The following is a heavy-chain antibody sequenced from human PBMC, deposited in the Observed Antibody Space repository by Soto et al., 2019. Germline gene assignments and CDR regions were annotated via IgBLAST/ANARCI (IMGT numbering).Heavy chain of an antibody. CDR1: GFSFSSFG. J-gene: IGHJ4*02. Sequence: QVHLVESGGGVVQPGRSLRLSCAASGFSFSSFGMHWVRQAPGKGLEWVAVIWFDGSNTQYAESVKGRFTISRDNSKNTVDLQMKSLRVEDTAMDFWARDRGVGGGYFDLWGQGALVTVSS. CDR3: ARDRGVGGGYFDL. D-gene: IGHD1-26*01. CDR2: IWFDGSNT. V-gene: IGHV3-33*01.